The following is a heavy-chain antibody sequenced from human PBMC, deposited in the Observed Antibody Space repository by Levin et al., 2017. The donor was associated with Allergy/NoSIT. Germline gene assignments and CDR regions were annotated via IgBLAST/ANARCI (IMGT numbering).Heavy chain of an antibody. CDR1: GFTFSNAW. Sequence: PGGSLRLSCAASGFTFSNAWMSWVRQAPGKGLEWVGRIKSKTDGGTTDYAAPVKGRFTISRDDSKNTLYLQMNSLKTEDTAVYYCTTYSGWYVSDFDYWGQGTLVTVSS. D-gene: IGHD6-19*01. CDR3: TTYSGWYVSDFDY. J-gene: IGHJ4*02. V-gene: IGHV3-15*01. CDR2: IKSKTDGGTT.